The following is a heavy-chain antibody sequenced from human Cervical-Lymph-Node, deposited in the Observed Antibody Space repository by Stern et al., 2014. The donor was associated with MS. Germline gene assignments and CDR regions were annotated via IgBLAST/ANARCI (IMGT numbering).Heavy chain of an antibody. V-gene: IGHV1-2*06. J-gene: IGHJ5*02. D-gene: IGHD1-26*01. CDR2: INPNSGDT. CDR3: ARARGSGNYNYWFDP. Sequence: VQLVQSGAEVKKPGASVKVSCKASGYTFSDYYVHWVRQAPGQGLEWIGRINPNSGDTSYARNFQGRVAMTRDTSISTGYMELSRLTSDDTAIYYCARARGSGNYNYWFDPWGQGTLVTVSS. CDR1: GYTFSDYY.